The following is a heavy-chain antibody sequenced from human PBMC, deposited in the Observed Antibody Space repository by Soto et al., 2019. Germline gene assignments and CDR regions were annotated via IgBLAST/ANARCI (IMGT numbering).Heavy chain of an antibody. J-gene: IGHJ6*02. CDR1: GYTFTNYG. CDR3: ARDGFYAGSGRYSYAYSPPRCYAMDV. D-gene: IGHD5-18*01. CDR2: IRAYNDDT. Sequence: QVQLVQSGTEVKKPGASVKVSCKTSGYTFTNYGISWVRQAPGQGLEWMGWIRAYNDDTKYAQKLQGRVTMTTDTSTSTASMELRSLRSDDTAIYYCARDGFYAGSGRYSYAYSPPRCYAMDVWGQGTTVTVSS. V-gene: IGHV1-18*01.